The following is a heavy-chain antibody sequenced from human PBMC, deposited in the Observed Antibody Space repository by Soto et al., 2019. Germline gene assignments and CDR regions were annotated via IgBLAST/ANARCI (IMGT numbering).Heavy chain of an antibody. CDR2: IFYSGST. V-gene: IGHV4-59*01. CDR1: GGSISSYY. D-gene: IGHD3-10*02. Sequence: QVQLQESGPGLVKPSETLSLTCTVSGGSISSYYWSWIRQPPGKGLEWIGFIFYSGSTSYTPSLKRRVTISIDTSEYQFFLKLNSVTAADTAVYYCASMIGDPVLSFDSWGQGTLVAVSS. J-gene: IGHJ5*01. CDR3: ASMIGDPVLSFDS.